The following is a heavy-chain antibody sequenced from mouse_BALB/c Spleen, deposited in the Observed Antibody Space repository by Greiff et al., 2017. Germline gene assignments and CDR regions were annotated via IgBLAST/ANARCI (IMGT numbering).Heavy chain of an antibody. CDR3: ARGPFTTGAMDY. CDR2: INPYNDGT. D-gene: IGHD2-12*01. J-gene: IGHJ4*01. CDR1: GYTFTSYV. V-gene: IGHV1-14*01. Sequence: EVKLVESGPELVKPGASVKMSCTASGYTFTSYVMHWVKQKPGQGLEWIGYINPYNDGTKYNEKFKGKATLTSDKSSSTAYMELSSLTSEDSAVYYCARGPFTTGAMDYWGQGTSVTVSS.